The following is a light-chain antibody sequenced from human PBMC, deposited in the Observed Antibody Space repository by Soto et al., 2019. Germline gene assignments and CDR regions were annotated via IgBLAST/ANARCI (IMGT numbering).Light chain of an antibody. Sequence: QSVLTQPPSVSGAPGQRVTISCTGSSSNIGALYDVNWYQQLPGTAPKLLLYDNNNRPSGVPDRFSGSKSGTSASLAITGLQAEDEADYYCQSYDNSLSGHVVFGGGTKLTVL. CDR3: QSYDNSLSGHVV. CDR1: SSNIGALYD. V-gene: IGLV1-40*01. J-gene: IGLJ2*01. CDR2: DNN.